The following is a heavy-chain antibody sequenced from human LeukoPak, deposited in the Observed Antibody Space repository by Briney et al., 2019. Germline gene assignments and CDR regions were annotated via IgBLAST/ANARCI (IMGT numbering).Heavy chain of an antibody. D-gene: IGHD3-16*01. CDR2: ISSSSSYI. CDR1: GFTFSSYS. V-gene: IGHV3-21*01. Sequence: GGSLRLSCAASGFTFSSYSMNWVRQAPGKGLEWVSSISSSSSYIYYADSVKGRFTISRDNAKNSLYLQMNSLRAEDTAVYYCARALNTFGGVGGDYWGQGTLVTVSS. CDR3: ARALNTFGGVGGDY. J-gene: IGHJ4*02.